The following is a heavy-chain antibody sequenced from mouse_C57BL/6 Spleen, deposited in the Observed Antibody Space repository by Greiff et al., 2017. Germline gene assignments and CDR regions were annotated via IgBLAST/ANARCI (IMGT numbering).Heavy chain of an antibody. Sequence: QVQLQQSGAELVKPGASVKMSCKASGYTFTSYWITWVKQRPGQGLEWIGDIYPGSGSTNYNEKFKSKATLTVDTSSSTAYMQLSSLTSEDSAVYYCARGWGRDWYFDVWGTGTTVTVSS. V-gene: IGHV1-55*01. D-gene: IGHD2-3*01. CDR3: ARGWGRDWYFDV. J-gene: IGHJ1*03. CDR2: IYPGSGST. CDR1: GYTFTSYW.